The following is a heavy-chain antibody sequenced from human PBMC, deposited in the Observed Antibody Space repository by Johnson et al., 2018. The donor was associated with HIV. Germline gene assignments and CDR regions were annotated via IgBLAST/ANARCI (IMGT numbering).Heavy chain of an antibody. CDR3: AREETYYYDSSCYYSGAFDI. CDR1: GFTFDDYA. V-gene: IGHV3-20*04. Sequence: EVQLVESGGGVVRPGGSLRLSCAAPGFTFDDYAMSWVRQVSGKGPEWVSGINWNGGSTGYADSVKGRFTISRDNAKNSLYLQMNSLRAEDTALYYCAREETYYYDSSCYYSGAFDIWGQGTMVTVSS. D-gene: IGHD3-22*01. CDR2: INWNGGST. J-gene: IGHJ3*02.